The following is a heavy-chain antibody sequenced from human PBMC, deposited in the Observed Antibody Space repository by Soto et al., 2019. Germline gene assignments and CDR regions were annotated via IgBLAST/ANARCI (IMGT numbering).Heavy chain of an antibody. D-gene: IGHD1-1*01. CDR2: VNPYGASS. CDR1: GYSSSNYY. CDR3: ASVTTTWSN. V-gene: IGHV1-46*01. J-gene: IGHJ4*02. Sequence: QVQVVQSGAEVKEPGASVKVSCKASGYSSSNYYTHWVRQAPGQGLEWMGIVNPYGASSNYAQSFQGRVTLTRDTSTNTDYMDLSRLTSDDTAVYYCASVTTTWSNWGQGTLVTVSS.